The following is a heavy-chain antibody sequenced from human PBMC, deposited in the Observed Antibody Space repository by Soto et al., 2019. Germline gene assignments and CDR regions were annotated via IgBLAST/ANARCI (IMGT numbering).Heavy chain of an antibody. CDR3: ALIGTGYYYGMDV. J-gene: IGHJ6*04. CDR1: GFTFSSYE. D-gene: IGHD1-20*01. CDR2: ISSSGSTI. V-gene: IGHV3-48*03. Sequence: GGSLRLSCAASGFTFSSYEMNWVRQAPGKGLEWVSYISSSGSTIYYADSVKGRFTISRDNAKNSLYLQMNSLRAEDTAVYYCALIGTGYYYGMDVWGKGTTVTVSS.